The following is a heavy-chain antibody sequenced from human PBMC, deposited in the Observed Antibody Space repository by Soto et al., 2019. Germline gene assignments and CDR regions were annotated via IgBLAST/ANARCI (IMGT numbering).Heavy chain of an antibody. CDR3: AKDRRAGGNYGFYSDF. CDR2: SSATGAGT. J-gene: IGHJ4*02. Sequence: EVQLLESGGGLVQPGGSLRLSCAASGFTFSSYGMTWVRQAPGKGLEWVSFSSATGAGTYYADSVEGRFIISRDNSKNTLYLQMTSLRADDTAVYYCAKDRRAGGNYGFYSDFWGQGALVIVSS. D-gene: IGHD1-7*01. CDR1: GFTFSSYG. V-gene: IGHV3-23*01.